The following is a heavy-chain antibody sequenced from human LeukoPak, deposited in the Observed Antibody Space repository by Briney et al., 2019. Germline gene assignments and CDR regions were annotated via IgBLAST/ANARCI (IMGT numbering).Heavy chain of an antibody. CDR1: GFTFSSSA. D-gene: IGHD1-7*01. Sequence: GGSLRLSCAASGFTFSSSAMSWVRQAPGKGLYWVSAISDSGTGTYYADSVKGRFTISRDNSKNTLYLQMNSLRAEDTAVYYCAKEGGTGTRFDYWGQGTLVTVSS. CDR2: ISDSGTGT. J-gene: IGHJ4*02. CDR3: AKEGGTGTRFDY. V-gene: IGHV3-23*01.